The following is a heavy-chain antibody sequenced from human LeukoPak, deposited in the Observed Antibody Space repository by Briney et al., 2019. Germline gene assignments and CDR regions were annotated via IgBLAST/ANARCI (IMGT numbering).Heavy chain of an antibody. CDR1: GFTFSSYA. D-gene: IGHD3-10*01. CDR2: ISGSGGST. Sequence: GGSLRLSCAASGFTFSSYAMSWVRQAPGKGLEWVSAISGSGGSTDYADSVKGRFTISRDNSKNTLYLQMNSLRAEDTAVYYCAKSGIWFGELLSHFDYWGQRTLVTVSS. V-gene: IGHV3-23*01. J-gene: IGHJ4*02. CDR3: AKSGIWFGELLSHFDY.